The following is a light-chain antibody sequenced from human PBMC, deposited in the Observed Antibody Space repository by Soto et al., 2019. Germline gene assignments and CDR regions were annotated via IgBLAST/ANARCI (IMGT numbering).Light chain of an antibody. V-gene: IGLV2-23*03. Sequence: QSALTQPASVSGSPVQSITISCTGTSSDVGSYNLVSWYQQHPGKAPQLMIYEGSKRPSGISNRFSGSKSGNTASLTISGLQAEDEADYYCCSYAGSSTFVFGGGTQLTVL. CDR3: CSYAGSSTFV. CDR2: EGS. J-gene: IGLJ2*01. CDR1: SSDVGSYNL.